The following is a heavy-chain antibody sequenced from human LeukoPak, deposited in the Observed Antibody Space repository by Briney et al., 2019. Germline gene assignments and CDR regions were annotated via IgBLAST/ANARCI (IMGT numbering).Heavy chain of an antibody. CDR2: ISSSSSYI. J-gene: IGHJ4*02. Sequence: PGGSLRLSCAASGFTFSSYSMNWVRQAPGKGLEWVSSISSSSSYIYYADSVKGRFTISRDNAKNSLYLQMNSLRAEDTAVYYCARDYYDSSGYCEFDYRGQGTLVTVSS. D-gene: IGHD3-22*01. V-gene: IGHV3-21*01. CDR3: ARDYYDSSGYCEFDY. CDR1: GFTFSSYS.